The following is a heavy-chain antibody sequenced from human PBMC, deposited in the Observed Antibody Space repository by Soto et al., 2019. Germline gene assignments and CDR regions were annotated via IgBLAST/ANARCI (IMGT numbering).Heavy chain of an antibody. Sequence: PSETLSLTCTVSGGSISSYYWSWIRQPPGKGLEWIGYIYYSGSTNYNPSLKSRVTISVDTSKNQFSLKLSSVTAADTAVYYCALFTIGYCSGGSCYHPGGSYDYWGQGTLVTVSS. D-gene: IGHD2-15*01. CDR2: IYYSGST. V-gene: IGHV4-59*01. CDR1: GGSISSYY. J-gene: IGHJ4*02. CDR3: ALFTIGYCSGGSCYHPGGSYDY.